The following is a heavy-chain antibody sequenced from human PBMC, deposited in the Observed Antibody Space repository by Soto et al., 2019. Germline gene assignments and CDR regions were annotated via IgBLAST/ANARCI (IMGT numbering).Heavy chain of an antibody. Sequence: PGGSLRLSCAASGSTFSSYAMSWVRQAPGKGLEWVSAISGSGGSTYYADSVKGRFTISRDNSKNTLYLQMNSLRAEDTAVYYCAKDSSGYPGGYFDYWGQGTLVTVSS. CDR3: AKDSSGYPGGYFDY. J-gene: IGHJ4*02. CDR2: ISGSGGST. D-gene: IGHD3-22*01. V-gene: IGHV3-23*01. CDR1: GSTFSSYA.